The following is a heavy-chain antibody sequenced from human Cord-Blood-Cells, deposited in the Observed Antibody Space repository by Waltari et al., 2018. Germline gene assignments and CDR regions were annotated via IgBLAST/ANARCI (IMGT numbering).Heavy chain of an antibody. CDR3: ARGVGYFDY. CDR1: GGTFSSYT. CDR2: ISPILGIA. D-gene: IGHD3-3*01. Sequence: QVQLVQSGAEVKKPGSSVKVSCKASGGTFSSYTISWVRQAPGQGLEWMGRISPILGIANYTQKYQGRVTITADKSTSTAYMELSSLRSEDTAVYYCARGVGYFDYWGQGTLVTVSS. J-gene: IGHJ4*02. V-gene: IGHV1-69*02.